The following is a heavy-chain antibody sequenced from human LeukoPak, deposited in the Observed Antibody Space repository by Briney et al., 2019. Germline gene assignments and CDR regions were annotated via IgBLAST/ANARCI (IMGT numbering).Heavy chain of an antibody. CDR1: GGSISGYY. CDR2: IYSSGTT. J-gene: IGHJ4*02. V-gene: IGHV4-4*07. CDR3: AKYTFGSDYFAY. Sequence: SETLSLTCTVSGGSISGYYWSWIRQSAGKGLEWIGRIYSSGTTNYNPSLRSRVSMSVDTSNNQFSLNLDPVTAADSAVYYCAKYTFGSDYFAYWGRGTLVTVSS. D-gene: IGHD5-18*01.